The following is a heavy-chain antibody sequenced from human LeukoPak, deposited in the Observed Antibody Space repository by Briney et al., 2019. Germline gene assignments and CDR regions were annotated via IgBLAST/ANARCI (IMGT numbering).Heavy chain of an antibody. Sequence: ETLSLTCTVSGGSISSSSYYWGWIRQPPGKGLEWIGSIYYSGSTYYNPSLKSRVTISVDTSKNQFSLKLSSVTAADTAVYYCARPFWSGYYYGMDVWGQGTTVTVSS. J-gene: IGHJ6*02. CDR1: GGSISSSSYY. D-gene: IGHD3-3*01. CDR2: IYYSGST. V-gene: IGHV4-39*01. CDR3: ARPFWSGYYYGMDV.